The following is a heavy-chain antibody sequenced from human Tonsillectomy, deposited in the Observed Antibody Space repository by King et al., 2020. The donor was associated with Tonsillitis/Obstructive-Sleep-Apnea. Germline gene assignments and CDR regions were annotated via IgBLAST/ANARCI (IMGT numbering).Heavy chain of an antibody. V-gene: IGHV6-1*01. J-gene: IGHJ4*02. Sequence: LPPSGPGLVPPSPPLSLTCAISGDSVSSNSAAWNWIRQSPSRGLEWLGRTYYRSKWYNDYAVSVKSRIIINTDTSKNQFSLQLNSVTPEDTAVYYCARGGATGFVYWGQGPVVTVSS. D-gene: IGHD3-16*01. CDR1: GDSVSSNSAA. CDR2: TYYRSKWYN. CDR3: ARGGATGFVY.